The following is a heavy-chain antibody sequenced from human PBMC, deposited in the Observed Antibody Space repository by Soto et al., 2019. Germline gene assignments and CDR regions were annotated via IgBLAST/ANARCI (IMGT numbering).Heavy chain of an antibody. CDR2: IYSGGST. Sequence: PGGSLRLSCAASGFTVSSNYMSWVRQAPGKGLEWVSVIYSGGSTYHADSVKGRFTISRDNSKNTLYLQMNSLRAEDTAVYYCAMYYYDSSGYYSGGYYYYGMDVWGQGTTVTVSS. J-gene: IGHJ6*02. D-gene: IGHD3-22*01. CDR3: AMYYYDSSGYYSGGYYYYGMDV. V-gene: IGHV3-66*01. CDR1: GFTVSSNY.